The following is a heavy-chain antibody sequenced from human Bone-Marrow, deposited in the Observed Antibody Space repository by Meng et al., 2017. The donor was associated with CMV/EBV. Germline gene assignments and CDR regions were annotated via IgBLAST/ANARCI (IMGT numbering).Heavy chain of an antibody. J-gene: IGHJ4*02. CDR3: AREAIVVVPAAIADPFDY. V-gene: IGHV3-21*01. D-gene: IGHD2-2*02. CDR1: GFTFSSYS. CDR2: ISSSSSYI. Sequence: GGSLRLSCAASGFTFSSYSMNWVRQAPGKGLEWVSSISSSSSYIYYTDSVKGRFTISRDNAKNSLYLQINSLRAEDTAVYYCAREAIVVVPAAIADPFDYWGQGTLVTVSS.